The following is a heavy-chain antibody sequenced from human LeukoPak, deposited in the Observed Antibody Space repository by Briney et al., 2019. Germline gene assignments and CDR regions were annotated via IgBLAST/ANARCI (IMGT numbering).Heavy chain of an antibody. D-gene: IGHD3-9*01. CDR1: GFNFRSYG. J-gene: IGHJ4*02. CDR2: ISGSGGST. V-gene: IGHV3-23*01. CDR3: AKPYYDILTGYYHTDY. Sequence: GGSLRLSCAASGFNFRSYGMSWVRQAPGEGLEWVSAISGSGGSTYYADSVKGRFTISRDNSKNTLYLQMNSLRAEDTAVYYCAKPYYDILTGYYHTDYWGQGTLVTVSS.